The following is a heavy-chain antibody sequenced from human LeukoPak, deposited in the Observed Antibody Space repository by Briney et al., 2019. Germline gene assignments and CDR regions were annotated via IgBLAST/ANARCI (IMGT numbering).Heavy chain of an antibody. CDR3: ARYDFWSGYFFDY. Sequence: GGSLRLSCAASGFTFSNYWMSWVRQAPGKGLEWVANIKTDGSEKYYVDSMKGRFTISGDSAKTSLYLQMNSLRAEDTAVYYCARYDFWSGYFFDYWGQGTLVTVSS. D-gene: IGHD3-3*01. CDR1: GFTFSNYW. J-gene: IGHJ4*02. CDR2: IKTDGSEK. V-gene: IGHV3-7*01.